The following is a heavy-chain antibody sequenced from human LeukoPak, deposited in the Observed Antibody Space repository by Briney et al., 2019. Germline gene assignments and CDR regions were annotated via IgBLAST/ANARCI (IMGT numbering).Heavy chain of an antibody. CDR1: GYTFTGYY. CDR2: IIPIFGTA. J-gene: IGHJ5*02. CDR3: ARDTHWFDP. Sequence: SVKVSCKASGYTFTGYYMHWVRQAPGQGLEWMGGIIPIFGTANYAQKFQGRVTITTDESTSTAYMELSSLRSEDTAVYYCARDTHWFDPWGQGTLVTVSS. V-gene: IGHV1-69*05.